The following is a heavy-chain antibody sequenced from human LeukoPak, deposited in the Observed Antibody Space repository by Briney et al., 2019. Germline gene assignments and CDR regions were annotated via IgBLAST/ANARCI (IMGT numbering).Heavy chain of an antibody. V-gene: IGHV3-33*08. Sequence: PGGSLRLSCAASGFTFSSYGMHWVRQAPGKGLEWVAVIWYGGSNKYYADSVKGRFTVSRDNAKNSLYLQMNSLRAEDTAVYYCARDSPYSGSPHSDAFDIWGQGTMVTVSS. CDR2: IWYGGSNK. CDR3: ARDSPYSGSPHSDAFDI. CDR1: GFTFSSYG. J-gene: IGHJ3*02. D-gene: IGHD1-26*01.